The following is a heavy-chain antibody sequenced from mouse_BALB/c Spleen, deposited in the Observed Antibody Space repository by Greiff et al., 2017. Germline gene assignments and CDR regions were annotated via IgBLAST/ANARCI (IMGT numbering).Heavy chain of an antibody. CDR1: GFSLTSYG. D-gene: IGHD2-4*01. CDR2: IWAGGST. Sequence: VMLVESGPGLVAPSQSLSITCTVSGFSLTSYGVHWVRQPPGKGLEWLGVIWAGGSTNYNSALMSRLSISKDNSKSQVFLKMNSLQTDDTAMYYCARDGDYDERTYAMDYWGQGTSVTVSS. V-gene: IGHV2-9*02. CDR3: ARDGDYDERTYAMDY. J-gene: IGHJ4*01.